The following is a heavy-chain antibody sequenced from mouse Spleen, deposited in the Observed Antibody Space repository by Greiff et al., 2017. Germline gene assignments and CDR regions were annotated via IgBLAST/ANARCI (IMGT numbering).Heavy chain of an antibody. CDR3: AGSSYSWFAY. Sequence: QVQLQQPGAELVRPGSSVKLSCKASGYTFTSYWMDWVKQRPGQGLEWIGNIYPSDSETHYNQKFKDKATLTVDKSSSTAYMQLSSLTSEDSAVYYCAGSSYSWFAYWGQGTLVTVSA. CDR2: IYPSDSET. D-gene: IGHD1-1*01. CDR1: GYTFTSYW. J-gene: IGHJ3*01. V-gene: IGHV1-61*01.